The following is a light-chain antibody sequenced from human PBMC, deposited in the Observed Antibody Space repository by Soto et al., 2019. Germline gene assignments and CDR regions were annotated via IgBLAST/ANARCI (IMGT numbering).Light chain of an antibody. CDR2: GAS. CDR3: QQYGRSPRT. Sequence: EIVLTQSPGTLSLSPGERATLSCRASQSVSSSSLAWYQQKPGQAPRLLIYGASNRATGIPDRFSGSGSGTDFTLTISRLEPEDFAVYYCQQYGRSPRTFGQGTKVEIK. CDR1: QSVSSSS. J-gene: IGKJ1*01. V-gene: IGKV3-20*01.